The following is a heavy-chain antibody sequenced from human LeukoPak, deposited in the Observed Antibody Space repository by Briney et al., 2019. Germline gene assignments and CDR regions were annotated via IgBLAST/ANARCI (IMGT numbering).Heavy chain of an antibody. CDR2: ISGSGDNT. V-gene: IGHV3-23*01. J-gene: IGHJ2*01. CDR3: AKDRTVGASYWYFDL. D-gene: IGHD1-26*01. CDR1: GFTFSSYA. Sequence: GGSLRLSCAASGFTFSSYAMSWVRQAPGKGLEWVSGISGSGDNTYYADSVKGRFTISRDNSKNTLYVQVNSLGTEDTAAYYCAKDRTVGASYWYFDLWGRGTLVTVSS.